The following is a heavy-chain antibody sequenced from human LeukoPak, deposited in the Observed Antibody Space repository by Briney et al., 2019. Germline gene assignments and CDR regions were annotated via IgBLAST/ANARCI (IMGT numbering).Heavy chain of an antibody. D-gene: IGHD2-2*01. CDR2: INHSGST. J-gene: IGHJ5*02. CDR1: GGSFSGYY. V-gene: IGHV4-34*01. Sequence: TSETLSLTCAVYGGSFSGYYWSWIRQPPGKGLEWIGEINHSGSTNYNPSLKRRVTISVDTSKNQFSLKLSSVTAADTAVYYCARCKIGYCSSTSCSNRGYNWFDPWGQGTLVTVSS. CDR3: ARCKIGYCSSTSCSNRGYNWFDP.